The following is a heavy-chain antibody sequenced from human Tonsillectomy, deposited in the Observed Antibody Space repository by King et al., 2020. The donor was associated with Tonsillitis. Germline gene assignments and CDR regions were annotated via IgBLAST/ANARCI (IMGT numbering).Heavy chain of an antibody. CDR2: ITGYTGKT. D-gene: IGHD1-1*01. V-gene: IGHV1-18*04. Sequence: QLVQSGAEVKKPGASVKVSCAASGYTFTNYGLSWVRQAPGQGLQWMGGITGYTGKTNYDQRLQGRVTMTTDTATSTAYMELSSLRSDDTAVYYCARDLGNWHHYFDYWGQGTLVTVSS. J-gene: IGHJ4*02. CDR3: ARDLGNWHHYFDY. CDR1: GYTFTNYG.